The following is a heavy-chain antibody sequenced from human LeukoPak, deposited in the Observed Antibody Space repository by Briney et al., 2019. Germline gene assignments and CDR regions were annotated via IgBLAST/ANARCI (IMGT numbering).Heavy chain of an antibody. CDR2: ISSSSSYI. CDR1: GFTFSSYS. CDR3: ARSQLPYEEEAFDI. D-gene: IGHD5-24*01. V-gene: IGHV3-21*01. J-gene: IGHJ3*02. Sequence: GGSLRLSCAASGFTFSSYSMNWVRQAPGKGLEWVSSISSSSSYIYYADSVKGRFTISRDNAKNSLYLQMNSLRAEDTAVYYCARSQLPYEEEAFDIWGQGTMVTVSS.